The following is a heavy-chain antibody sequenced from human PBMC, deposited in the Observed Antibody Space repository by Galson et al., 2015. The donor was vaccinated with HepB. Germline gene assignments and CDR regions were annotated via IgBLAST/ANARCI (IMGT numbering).Heavy chain of an antibody. CDR1: GFTFSSYA. V-gene: IGHV3-30-3*01. J-gene: IGHJ2*01. Sequence: SLRLSCAASGFTFSSYAMHWVRQAPGKGLEWVAVISYDGSNKYYADSVKGRFTISRDNSKDTLYLQMNSLRAEDTAVYYCARVGGVNWNYGESWYFDLWGRGTLVTVSS. D-gene: IGHD1-7*01. CDR2: ISYDGSNK. CDR3: ARVGGVNWNYGESWYFDL.